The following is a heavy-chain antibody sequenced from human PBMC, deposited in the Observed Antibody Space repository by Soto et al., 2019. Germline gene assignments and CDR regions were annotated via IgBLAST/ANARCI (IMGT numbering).Heavy chain of an antibody. J-gene: IGHJ6*02. CDR3: ARDALGAKFADIHYNLYYGMDV. D-gene: IGHD1-26*01. V-gene: IGHV3-21*01. CDR2: ISSTSSYI. Sequence: EVQLVESGGGLVKPGGSLRLSCVASGFGFSHYSMNWVRQAPGKGLEWVSSISSTSSYIYYADSLKGRFTISRDNAKNSLFLQMNSLRAEDTAVYYCARDALGAKFADIHYNLYYGMDVWGQGTTVTVS. CDR1: GFGFSHYS.